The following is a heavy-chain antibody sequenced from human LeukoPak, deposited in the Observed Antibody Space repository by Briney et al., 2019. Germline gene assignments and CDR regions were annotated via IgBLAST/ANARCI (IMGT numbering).Heavy chain of an antibody. V-gene: IGHV4-39*01. Sequence: SETLSLTCTVSGGSISSSSYYWGWIRQPPGKGLEWIGSIYYSGNTYYNPSLKSRVTISVDASKNQFSLSLSSVTAADTAVYNCARLSYGSGSYYNFYFDYWGQGTLVTVSS. J-gene: IGHJ4*02. D-gene: IGHD3-10*01. CDR3: ARLSYGSGSYYNFYFDY. CDR2: IYYSGNT. CDR1: GGSISSSSYY.